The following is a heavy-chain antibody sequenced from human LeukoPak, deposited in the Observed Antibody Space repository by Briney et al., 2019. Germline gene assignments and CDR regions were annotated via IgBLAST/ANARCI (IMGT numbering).Heavy chain of an antibody. CDR3: ARDDGSRVCAQH. D-gene: IGHD6-13*01. Sequence: GGSLRLSCAASGFTFSSYAMHWVRQAPGKGLEWVAVISYCGSNKYYADSVKGRFTISRDNSKNTLYLQMNSLRAEDTAVYYCARDDGSRVCAQHGGKGTLVTVS. CDR2: ISYCGSNK. J-gene: IGHJ1*01. CDR1: GFTFSSYA. V-gene: IGHV3-30-3*01.